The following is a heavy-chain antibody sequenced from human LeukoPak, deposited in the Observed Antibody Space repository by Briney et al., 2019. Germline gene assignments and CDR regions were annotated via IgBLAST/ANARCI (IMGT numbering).Heavy chain of an antibody. Sequence: GGSLRLSCSASGFTFSNYAIHWVRQAPGKGLEWVAIISSEGSTKYYAESLKGRFTVSRDNSKSTLSLQMNSLRTEDTAVYYCARGAYGGSCDYWGQGTLVTVSS. D-gene: IGHD2-21*01. V-gene: IGHV3-30*04. CDR1: GFTFSNYA. CDR2: ISSEGSTK. J-gene: IGHJ4*02. CDR3: ARGAYGGSCDY.